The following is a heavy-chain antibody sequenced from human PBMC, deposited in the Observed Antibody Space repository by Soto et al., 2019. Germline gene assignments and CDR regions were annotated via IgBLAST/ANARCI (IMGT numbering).Heavy chain of an antibody. CDR1: GFTFSSYA. CDR3: AKDGLDIVVVPAAPVYYYYYMDV. CDR2: ISGSGGST. D-gene: IGHD2-2*01. J-gene: IGHJ6*03. V-gene: IGHV3-23*01. Sequence: GGSLRLSCAASGFTFSSYAMSWVRQAPGKGLEWVSAISGSGGSTYYADSVKGRFTISRDNSKNTLYLQMNSLRAEDTAVYYCAKDGLDIVVVPAAPVYYYYYMDVWGKGTKVTVSS.